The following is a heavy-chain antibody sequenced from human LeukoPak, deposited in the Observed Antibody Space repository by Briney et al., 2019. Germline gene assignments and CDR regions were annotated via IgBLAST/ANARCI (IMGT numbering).Heavy chain of an antibody. CDR3: ARIAATTDDAFDI. CDR1: GFTFSSYW. V-gene: IGHV3-7*01. J-gene: IGHJ3*02. CDR2: IKQDGSEK. Sequence: GGSLRLSCAASGFTFSSYWMSWVRQAPGKGLEWVANIKQDGSEKYYVDSVKGRFTISRDNAKNSLYLQMNSLRAEDTAVYYCARIAATTDDAFDIWGQGTMVTVSS. D-gene: IGHD4-17*01.